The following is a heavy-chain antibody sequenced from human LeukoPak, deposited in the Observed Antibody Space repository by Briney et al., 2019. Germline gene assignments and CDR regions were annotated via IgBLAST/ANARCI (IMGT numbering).Heavy chain of an antibody. D-gene: IGHD4-17*01. V-gene: IGHV4-39*01. CDR3: ARATGWFDP. Sequence: SETLSLTCTVSGGSISSSSYYWGWIRQPPGKGLEWIGSIYYSGSTYYDPSLKSRVTISVDTSKNQFSLKLSSVTAADTAVYYCARATGWFDPWGQGTLVTVSS. J-gene: IGHJ5*02. CDR2: IYYSGST. CDR1: GGSISSSSYY.